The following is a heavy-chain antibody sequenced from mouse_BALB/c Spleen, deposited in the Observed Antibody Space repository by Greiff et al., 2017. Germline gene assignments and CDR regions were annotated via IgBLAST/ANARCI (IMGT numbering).Heavy chain of an antibody. CDR1: GFNIKDYY. Sequence: EVQLQQSGAELVRPGALVKLSCKASGFNIKDYYMHWVKQRPEQGLEWIGWIDPENGNTIYDPKFQGKASITADTSSNTAYLQLSSLTSEDTAVYYCARRDDYDPLDYWGQGTTLTVSS. J-gene: IGHJ2*01. D-gene: IGHD2-4*01. CDR2: IDPENGNT. V-gene: IGHV14-1*02. CDR3: ARRDDYDPLDY.